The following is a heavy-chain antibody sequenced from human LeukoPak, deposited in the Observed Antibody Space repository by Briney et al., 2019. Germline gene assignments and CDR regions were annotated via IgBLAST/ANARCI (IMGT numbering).Heavy chain of an antibody. J-gene: IGHJ6*03. CDR2: IYYSGST. CDR3: ARTSEGYCRGGSCWDYYYYMDV. Sequence: SETLSLTCTVSGGSMSPFYWSWIRQPPGKGLEWIGYIYYSGSTNYNPSLKSRVTISVDTSKNQFSLKLSSVTAADTAVYYCARTSEGYCRGGSCWDYYYYMDVWGKGTTVTVSS. V-gene: IGHV4-59*01. D-gene: IGHD2-15*01. CDR1: GGSMSPFY.